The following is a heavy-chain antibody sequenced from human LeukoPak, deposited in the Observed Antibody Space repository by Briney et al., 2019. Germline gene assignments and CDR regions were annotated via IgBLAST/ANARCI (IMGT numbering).Heavy chain of an antibody. D-gene: IGHD2-2*01. V-gene: IGHV4-30-4*08. J-gene: IGHJ6*03. CDR3: ASSGYCSSTSCPYYYYYMDV. CDR2: IYYSGST. CDR1: GGSISSGDYY. Sequence: SETLSLTCTVSGGSISSGDYYWSWIRQPPGKGLEWIGYIYYSGSTYYNPSLKSRVTISVDTSKNQFSLKLSSVTAADTAVYYCASSGYCSSTSCPYYYYYMDVWGKGTTVTVSS.